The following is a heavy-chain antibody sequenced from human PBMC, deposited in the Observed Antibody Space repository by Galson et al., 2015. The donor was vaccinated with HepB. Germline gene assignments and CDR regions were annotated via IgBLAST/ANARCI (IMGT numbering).Heavy chain of an antibody. CDR2: ISFDGRSV. CDR1: GFPFNEYA. D-gene: IGHD3-22*01. J-gene: IGHJ4*02. CDR3: AKNFAQWLVLGGFFDM. Sequence: SLRLSCASSGFPFNEYALHWVRQAPGKGLEWLAVISFDGRSVYYGGSVKGRFTVSRDNSRSTLFLQMNSLRPDDTAVYYCAKNFAQWLVLGGFFDMWGQGALVSVSS. V-gene: IGHV3-30-3*02.